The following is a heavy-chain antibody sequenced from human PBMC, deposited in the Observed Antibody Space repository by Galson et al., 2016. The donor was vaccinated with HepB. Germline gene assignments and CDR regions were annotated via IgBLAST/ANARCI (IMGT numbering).Heavy chain of an antibody. J-gene: IGHJ4*02. V-gene: IGHV2-5*02. CDR1: GFSLSTTGVG. CDR2: IYWDGDE. CDR3: VHIVHSGSYYYFAY. Sequence: PALVKPTQTLTLTCIFSGFSLSTTGVGVGWMRQPPGKTLEWLAHIYWDGDERYSPPLKSRLTITKDTSKNRVVLTMTNMDPVDTATYYCVHIVHSGSYYYFAYWGKGTLVTVSS. D-gene: IGHD1-26*01.